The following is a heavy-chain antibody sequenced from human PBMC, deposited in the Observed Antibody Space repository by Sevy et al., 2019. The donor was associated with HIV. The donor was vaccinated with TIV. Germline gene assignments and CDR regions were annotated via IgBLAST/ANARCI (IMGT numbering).Heavy chain of an antibody. D-gene: IGHD3-22*01. CDR3: ARERGMYYDTSGYPYLLEAGFDY. Sequence: GGSLRLSCVASGFPFNYYAMNWVRQAPGKGLEWILYINSDSDTMYYGDSVKGRFTISRDNAKNSLYLQMNSLRDEDTAVYYCARERGMYYDTSGYPYLLEAGFDYWGQGTLVTVSS. J-gene: IGHJ4*02. CDR2: INSDSDTM. V-gene: IGHV3-48*02. CDR1: GFPFNYYA.